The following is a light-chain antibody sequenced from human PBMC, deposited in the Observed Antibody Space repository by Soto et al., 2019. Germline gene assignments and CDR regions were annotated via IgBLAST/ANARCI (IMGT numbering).Light chain of an antibody. CDR2: GAS. CDR1: QSVSRTY. Sequence: EIVLTQSPGTLSLSPGERATLSCRASQSVSRTYMAWYQQKPGQAPRLLIYGASKRATGIPDRFSGSGSGTGFTLTIGGLEPEDFAVYYCQQYGSSPQTFGQGTRLEIK. V-gene: IGKV3-20*01. CDR3: QQYGSSPQT. J-gene: IGKJ2*01.